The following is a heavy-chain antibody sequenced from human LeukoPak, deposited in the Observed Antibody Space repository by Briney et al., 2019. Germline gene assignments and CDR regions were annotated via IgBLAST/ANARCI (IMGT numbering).Heavy chain of an antibody. CDR1: GGTFNSYA. CDR3: AREPHYSGNWFDP. Sequence: GASVKVSCKASGGTFNSYAISWVRQAPGQGLEWMGGIIPIFGTANYAQKFQGRVTITADESASTAYMELSSLRSEDTAVYYCAREPHYSGNWFDPWGQGTLVTVSS. CDR2: IIPIFGTA. V-gene: IGHV1-69*13. J-gene: IGHJ5*02. D-gene: IGHD3-10*01.